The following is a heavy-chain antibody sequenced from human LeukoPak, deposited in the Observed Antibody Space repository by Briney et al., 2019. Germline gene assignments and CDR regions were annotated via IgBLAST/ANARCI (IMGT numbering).Heavy chain of an antibody. CDR1: GGSISSSSYY. J-gene: IGHJ6*02. CDR2: IYYSGST. Sequence: SETLSLTCTVSGGSISSSSYYWGWIRQPPGKGLEWIGSIYYSGSTYYNPSLKSRVTISVDTSKNQFSLKLSSVTAADTAVYYCARWLGELLYYYYYGMDVWGQGTTVTVSS. CDR3: ARWLGELLYYYYYGMDV. V-gene: IGHV4-39*01. D-gene: IGHD3-10*01.